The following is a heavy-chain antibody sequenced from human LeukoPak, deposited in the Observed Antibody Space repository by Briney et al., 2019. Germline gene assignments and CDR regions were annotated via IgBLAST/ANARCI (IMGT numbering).Heavy chain of an antibody. Sequence: SETLSLTCTVSGASIDSGRYYWGWIRQPPGKGLEWIGSVHYSGATYYNPSLKSRVTISIDTSNNQFSLKLSSVTAADTAVYYCARGTPYNPWGQGTLVTVSS. CDR3: ARGTPYNP. J-gene: IGHJ5*02. CDR1: GASIDSGRYY. CDR2: VHYSGAT. V-gene: IGHV4-39*07. D-gene: IGHD4-11*01.